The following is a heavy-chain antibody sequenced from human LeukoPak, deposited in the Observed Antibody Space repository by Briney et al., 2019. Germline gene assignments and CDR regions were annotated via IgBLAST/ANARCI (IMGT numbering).Heavy chain of an antibody. V-gene: IGHV3-23*01. Sequence: GGSLRLSCAASGFTFAIHAMTWVSHAPGKGLEWVSGISGDGASTHYAESVKGQFTISRDNSQNTLFLQMNSLRVEDTAIYYCAKDSYVSGRPLHTFDVWGQGTMVTVSS. CDR1: GFTFAIHA. D-gene: IGHD3-10*01. J-gene: IGHJ3*01. CDR2: ISGDGAST. CDR3: AKDSYVSGRPLHTFDV.